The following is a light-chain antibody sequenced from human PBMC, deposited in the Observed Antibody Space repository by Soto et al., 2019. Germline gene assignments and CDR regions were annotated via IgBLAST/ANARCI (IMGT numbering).Light chain of an antibody. J-gene: IGKJ1*01. Sequence: DIQMTQSPSTLSASVGDRVTITCRASQSISNWFAWYQQKPGKAPKLLIFKASTLESGVPSRFSGSGSGTEFTLNISSLQTDDFATYHCQQYDTYPRTFGQGTKVDIK. V-gene: IGKV1-5*03. CDR2: KAS. CDR1: QSISNW. CDR3: QQYDTYPRT.